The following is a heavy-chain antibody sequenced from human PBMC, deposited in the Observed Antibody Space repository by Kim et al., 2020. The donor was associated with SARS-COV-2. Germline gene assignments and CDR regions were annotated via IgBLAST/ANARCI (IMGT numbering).Heavy chain of an antibody. Sequence: SVKVSCKASGGTFSSYAISWVRQAPGQGLEWMGRIIPILGIANYAQKFQGRVTITADKSSSTAYMELSSLRSEDTAVYYCARGVVVVARNYYYYGMDVWGQGTTVTVSS. CDR3: ARGVVVVARNYYYYGMDV. D-gene: IGHD2-15*01. J-gene: IGHJ6*02. V-gene: IGHV1-69*04. CDR1: GGTFSSYA. CDR2: IIPILGIA.